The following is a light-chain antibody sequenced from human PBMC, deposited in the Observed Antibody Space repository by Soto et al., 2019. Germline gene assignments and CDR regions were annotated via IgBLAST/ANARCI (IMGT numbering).Light chain of an antibody. Sequence: EKVLTQSPGTLSLYPGERATLSCRASQCVSSSYLAWYQQKPGQAPRLLIYGASSRATGSPDRFSGSGSGTDFTLTISRLEPEVFAVYYCQQYGSSPRTFGQGTKLEIK. J-gene: IGKJ2*01. CDR3: QQYGSSPRT. CDR2: GAS. V-gene: IGKV3-20*01. CDR1: QCVSSSY.